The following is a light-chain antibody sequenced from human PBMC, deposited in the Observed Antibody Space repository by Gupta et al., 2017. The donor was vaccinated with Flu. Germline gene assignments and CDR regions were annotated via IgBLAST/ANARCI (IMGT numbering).Light chain of an antibody. CDR2: WAS. J-gene: IGKJ3*01. Sequence: DIVMTQSPDSLGLSLGETTTITCKSSQSLFDSSTNQDLLGWFQQKPGQPPRLLIYWASRRDSGVPDRFSGSGSGTDFALTISSLQGEDVAVYYCQQDDSPPFTFGHGTKVDIK. CDR3: QQDDSPPFT. V-gene: IGKV4-1*01. CDR1: QSLFDSSTNQDL.